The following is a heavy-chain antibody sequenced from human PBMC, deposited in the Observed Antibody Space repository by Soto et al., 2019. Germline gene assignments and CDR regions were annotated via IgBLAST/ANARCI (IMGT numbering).Heavy chain of an antibody. CDR2: INPSGGST. CDR1: GYTFTSYY. CDR3: ARDRGPTVTISPFSSYYYGMDV. D-gene: IGHD4-17*01. Sequence: GASVKVSCKASGYTFTSYYMHWVRQAPEQGLEWMGIINPSGGSTSYAQKFQGRVTMTRDTSTSTVYMELSSLRSEDTAVYYCARDRGPTVTISPFSSYYYGMDVWGQGTTVTVSS. J-gene: IGHJ6*02. V-gene: IGHV1-46*01.